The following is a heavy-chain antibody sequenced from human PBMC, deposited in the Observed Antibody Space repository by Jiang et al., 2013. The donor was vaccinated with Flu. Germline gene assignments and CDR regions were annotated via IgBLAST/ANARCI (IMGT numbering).Heavy chain of an antibody. D-gene: IGHD3-10*01. CDR1: GGSISSYY. Sequence: KPSETLSLTCTVSGGSISSYYWSWIRQPPGKGLEWIGYIYYSGSTNYNPSLKSRVTISVDTSKNQFSLKLSSVTAADTAVYYCARGIGSGNHYYGMDVWGQGTMVTVSS. CDR2: IYYSGST. J-gene: IGHJ6*02. V-gene: IGHV4-59*13. CDR3: ARGIGSGNHYYGMDV.